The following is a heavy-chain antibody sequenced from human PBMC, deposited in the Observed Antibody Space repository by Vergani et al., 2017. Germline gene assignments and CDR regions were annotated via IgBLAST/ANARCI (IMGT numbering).Heavy chain of an antibody. CDR3: GGCADFYGLRSRLLDL. J-gene: IGHJ5*02. Sequence: QVRLQESGPGLVKPSETLSLTCSVSGGSMSGYYWSWIRQPPGKELEWIGYMYHSGSTNYNPSLETRGTISGDTAKNQFSLKLNSVTAADTAVYYCGGCADFYGLRSRLLDLGGQGILVTVSS. D-gene: IGHD3-10*01. V-gene: IGHV4-59*01. CDR2: MYHSGST. CDR1: GGSMSGYY.